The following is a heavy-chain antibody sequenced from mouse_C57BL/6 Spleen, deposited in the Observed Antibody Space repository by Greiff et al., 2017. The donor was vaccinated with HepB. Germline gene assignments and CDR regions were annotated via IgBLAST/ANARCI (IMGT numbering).Heavy chain of an antibody. CDR2: ISSGSSTI. Sequence: EVHLVESGGGLVKPGGSLKLSCAASGFTFSDYGMHWVRQAPEKGLEWVAYISSGSSTIYYADTVKGRFTISSDNATNTLFLQMTSLRSEDTAMYYCARAVTTVGEGYLDYWGQGTTLTVSS. CDR3: ARAVTTVGEGYLDY. D-gene: IGHD1-1*01. J-gene: IGHJ2*01. CDR1: GFTFSDYG. V-gene: IGHV5-17*01.